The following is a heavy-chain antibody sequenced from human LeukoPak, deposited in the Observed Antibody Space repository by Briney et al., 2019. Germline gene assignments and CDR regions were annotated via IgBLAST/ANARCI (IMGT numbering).Heavy chain of an antibody. CDR3: AKALLMGDY. CDR2: ISGSGGST. J-gene: IGHJ4*02. Sequence: GGSLRLSCAASGFTFISYGMSWVRQAPGKGLEWVSGISGSGGSTYYADSVKGRFTISRDNSKSTLYLQMNSLRAEDTAVYYCAKALLMGDYWGQGTLVTVSS. V-gene: IGHV3-23*01. D-gene: IGHD5-24*01. CDR1: GFTFISYG.